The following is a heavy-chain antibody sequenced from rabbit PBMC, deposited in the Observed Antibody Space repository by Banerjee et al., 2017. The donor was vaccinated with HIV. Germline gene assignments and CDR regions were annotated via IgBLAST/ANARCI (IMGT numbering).Heavy chain of an antibody. V-gene: IGHV1S40*01. CDR1: GFSFSNTNY. CDR2: IYAGSTGTT. CDR3: ARGAGIHYADL. J-gene: IGHJ3*01. D-gene: IGHD4-2*01. Sequence: QSLEESGGGLVKPGASLTLTCTASGFSFSNTNYMCWVRQAPGKGLEWIACIYAGSTGTTHYASWAKGRFTISKASSTTVTLQMTSLTAADTATYFCARGAGIHYADLWGQGTLVTVS.